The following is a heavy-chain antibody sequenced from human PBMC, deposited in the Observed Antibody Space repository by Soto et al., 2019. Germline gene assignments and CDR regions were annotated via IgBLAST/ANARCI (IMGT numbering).Heavy chain of an antibody. J-gene: IGHJ6*02. CDR2: ISYDGSNK. Sequence: QVQLVESGGGVGQPGRSLRLSCAASGFTFSSYAMHWVRQAPGKGLEGVAVISYDGSNKYYADSVKGRFTISRDNSKNTLYLQMNSLRAEDTAVYYCARALVVPAAPTYYYYGMDVWGQGPTVTVSS. D-gene: IGHD2-2*01. CDR1: GFTFSSYA. V-gene: IGHV3-30-3*01. CDR3: ARALVVPAAPTYYYYGMDV.